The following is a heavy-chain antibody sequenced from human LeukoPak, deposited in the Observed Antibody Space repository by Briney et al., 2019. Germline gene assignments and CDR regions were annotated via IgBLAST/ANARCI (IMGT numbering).Heavy chain of an antibody. Sequence: GASVKVSCKASGYTFTSYGISWVRQAPGQGLEWMGWIIGYNGNTNYAQKLQGRVTMTTDTSTSTAYMELRSLRSDDTAVYYCARGDAYCSGGSCHSGNFDQWGQGTLVTVSS. D-gene: IGHD2-15*01. CDR2: IIGYNGNT. V-gene: IGHV1-18*04. CDR3: ARGDAYCSGGSCHSGNFDQ. J-gene: IGHJ4*02. CDR1: GYTFTSYG.